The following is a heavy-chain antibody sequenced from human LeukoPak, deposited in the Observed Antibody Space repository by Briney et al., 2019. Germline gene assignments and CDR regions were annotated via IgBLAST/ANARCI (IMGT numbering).Heavy chain of an antibody. Sequence: ASVKVSCKASGYTFTSYDINWVRQATGQGLEWMGWMNPNCGNTGYAQKFQGRVTMTRNTSISTAYMELSSLRSEDTAVYYCARAIRLRRVPYYYYGMDVWGQGTTVTVSS. CDR2: MNPNCGNT. V-gene: IGHV1-8*01. D-gene: IGHD6-25*01. CDR3: ARAIRLRRVPYYYYGMDV. CDR1: GYTFTSYD. J-gene: IGHJ6*02.